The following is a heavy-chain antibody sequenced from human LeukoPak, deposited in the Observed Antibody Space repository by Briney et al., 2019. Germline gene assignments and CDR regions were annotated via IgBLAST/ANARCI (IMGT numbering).Heavy chain of an antibody. CDR2: IYYSGST. D-gene: IGHD6-13*01. Sequence: SETLSLTCTVSGVSISSGDYYWSWICQPPGKGLEWIGYIYYSGSTYYNPSLKSRVTISVDTSKNQFSLKLSSVTAADTAVYYCAREESSSWYLDYWGQGTLVTVSS. J-gene: IGHJ4*02. V-gene: IGHV4-30-4*01. CDR3: AREESSSWYLDY. CDR1: GVSISSGDYY.